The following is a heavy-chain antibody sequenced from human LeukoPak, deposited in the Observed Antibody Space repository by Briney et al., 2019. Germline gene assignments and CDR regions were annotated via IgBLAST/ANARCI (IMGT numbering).Heavy chain of an antibody. CDR2: INRDGRRT. V-gene: IGHV3-74*01. CDR3: ARAAAGLGDAFDM. D-gene: IGHD3-10*01. J-gene: IGHJ3*02. Sequence: INRDGRRTRYADSVKGRFTISRDNAKNTLYLQMNSLRAEDTAVYYCARAAAGLGDAFDMWGQGTMVTVSS.